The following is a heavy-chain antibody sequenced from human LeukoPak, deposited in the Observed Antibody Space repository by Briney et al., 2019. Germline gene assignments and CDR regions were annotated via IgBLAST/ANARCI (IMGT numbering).Heavy chain of an antibody. J-gene: IGHJ4*02. Sequence: GGSLRLSCAASGLTFRNSWMSWVRQAPGKGLEWVANIKQEGTEKNYVDSVKGRFTISRDNARNSLYLQMNSLRAEDTAVYYCARDGGGPLDWGQGTLVTVSS. CDR3: ARDGGGPLD. CDR2: IKQEGTEK. D-gene: IGHD3-10*01. V-gene: IGHV3-7*01. CDR1: GLTFRNSW.